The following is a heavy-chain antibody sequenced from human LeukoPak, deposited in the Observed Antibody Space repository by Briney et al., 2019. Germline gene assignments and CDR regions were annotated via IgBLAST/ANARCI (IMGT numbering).Heavy chain of an antibody. CDR3: AKDGGYVPADYYYYYMDV. V-gene: IGHV3-30*18. CDR1: GFTFSSYG. D-gene: IGHD5-12*01. CDR2: ISYDGSNK. Sequence: GGSLRLSCAASGFTFSSYGMHWVRQAPGKGLEWVAVISYDGSNKYYADSVKGRFAISRDNSKNTLYLQMNSLRAEDTAVYYCAKDGGYVPADYYYYYMDVWGKGTTVTVSS. J-gene: IGHJ6*03.